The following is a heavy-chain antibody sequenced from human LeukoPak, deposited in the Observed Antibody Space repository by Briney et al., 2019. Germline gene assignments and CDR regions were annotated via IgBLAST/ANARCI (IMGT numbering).Heavy chain of an antibody. J-gene: IGHJ2*01. D-gene: IGHD2-15*01. Sequence: GESLKISCKGFGYRFTSHWIAWVRQKPGKGLEWMGIIYPGDSDTRYSPSFQGQVTISADTSINTAYLKWNNLKASDTAIYYCARQEGGTWSWYFDLWGRGTQVTVSA. CDR1: GYRFTSHW. CDR2: IYPGDSDT. CDR3: ARQEGGTWSWYFDL. V-gene: IGHV5-51*01.